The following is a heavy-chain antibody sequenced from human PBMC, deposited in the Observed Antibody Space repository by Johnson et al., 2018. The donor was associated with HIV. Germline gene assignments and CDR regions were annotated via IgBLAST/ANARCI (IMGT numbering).Heavy chain of an antibody. CDR1: GFTFSDYY. CDR3: ARVGDGSCYYFDAFDI. D-gene: IGHD3-22*01. Sequence: QVQLVESGGGLVKPGGSLRLSCAASGFTFSDYYMSWLRQAPGKGLEGVSYISSSGSTIYYAASGKGRSSISRDNAKNSLYLQMKRLWAEDTAVYYWARVGDGSCYYFDAFDIWGQGTMVTVSS. CDR2: ISSSGSTI. V-gene: IGHV3-11*04. J-gene: IGHJ3*02.